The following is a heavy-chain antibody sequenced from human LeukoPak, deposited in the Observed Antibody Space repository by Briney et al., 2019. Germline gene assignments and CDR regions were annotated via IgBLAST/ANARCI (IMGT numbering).Heavy chain of an antibody. J-gene: IGHJ4*02. CDR1: GYIFTAYY. V-gene: IGHV1-2*02. D-gene: IGHD5-24*01. CDR2: IKANSGDT. CDR3: TRVGDGYPY. Sequence: ASVKVSCKASGYIFTAYYLHWVRQAPGQGPEWMGWIKANSGDTNYAQKFQGRVTITRDTSISTVYMELSRLTSDDTAVYYCTRVGDGYPYWGQGTLVTVSS.